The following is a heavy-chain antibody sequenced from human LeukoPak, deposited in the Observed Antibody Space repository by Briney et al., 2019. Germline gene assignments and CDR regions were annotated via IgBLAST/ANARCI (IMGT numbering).Heavy chain of an antibody. D-gene: IGHD3-10*01. CDR3: AKLPYYYGSGSYESVDAFDI. J-gene: IGHJ3*02. CDR2: ISYDGSNK. Sequence: GGSLRLSCAASGFTFSSYGMHWVRQAPGKGLEWVAVISYDGSNKYYADSVKGRFTISRDNSKNTLYLRMNSLRAEDTAVYYCAKLPYYYGSGSYESVDAFDIWGQGTMVTVSS. V-gene: IGHV3-30*18. CDR1: GFTFSSYG.